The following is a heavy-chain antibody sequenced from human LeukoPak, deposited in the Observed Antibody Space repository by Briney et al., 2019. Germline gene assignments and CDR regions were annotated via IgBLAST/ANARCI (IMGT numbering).Heavy chain of an antibody. V-gene: IGHV3-33*01. Sequence: GGSLRLSCAATGFVFKNYGMFWVRQAPGKGLEWVAVIWFDGSKRYYPDSVRGRFTISRDDSKNTVYLQMNSLRAEDTAVYYCARVYFVGGTYYTPPDYWGQGTLVTVSS. CDR3: ARVYFVGGTYYTPPDY. J-gene: IGHJ4*02. CDR1: GFVFKNYG. CDR2: IWFDGSKR. D-gene: IGHD1-26*01.